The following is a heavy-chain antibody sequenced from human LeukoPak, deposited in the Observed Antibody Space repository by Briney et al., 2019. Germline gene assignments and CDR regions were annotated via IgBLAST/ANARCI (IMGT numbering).Heavy chain of an antibody. CDR3: TRPTLPMVRGVIAAFDI. D-gene: IGHD3-10*01. V-gene: IGHV3-73*01. CDR1: GFTFSGSA. Sequence: GGSLRLSCAASGFTFSGSAMHWVRQASGKGLEWVGRIRSKANSYATAYAASVKGRFTISRDDSKNTAYLQMNSLKTEDTAVYYCTRPTLPMVRGVIAAFDIWGQGTMVPVSS. CDR2: IRSKANSYAT. J-gene: IGHJ3*02.